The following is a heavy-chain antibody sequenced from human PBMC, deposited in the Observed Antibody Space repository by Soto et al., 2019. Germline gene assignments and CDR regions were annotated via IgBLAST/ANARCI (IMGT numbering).Heavy chain of an antibody. CDR1: GYTFTSYG. J-gene: IGHJ5*02. CDR2: ISAYNGNT. Sequence: QVQLVQSGAEVKKPGASVKVSCNASGYTFTSYGISWVRQAPGQVLEWMGRISAYNGNTNYAQNLHGRVTMTTDTSTSAAYRGLRSLRSDDTAVYYCARVVGAIGQWFDPWGQGTLVTVSS. CDR3: ARVVGAIGQWFDP. D-gene: IGHD1-26*01. V-gene: IGHV1-18*01.